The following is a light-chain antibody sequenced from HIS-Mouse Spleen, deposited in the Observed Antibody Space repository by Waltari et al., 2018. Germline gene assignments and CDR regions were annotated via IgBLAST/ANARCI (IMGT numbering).Light chain of an antibody. CDR2: EDS. CDR1: ALPKKY. J-gene: IGLJ2*01. CDR3: YSTDSSGNHRV. Sequence: SYALTQPPAVSVSPGQTAGITCSGDALPKKYAYWYQQKSGQAPVLVIYEDSKRPSGIPERFSGSSSGTMATLTISGAQVEDEADYYCYSTDSSGNHRVFGGGTKLTVL. V-gene: IGLV3-10*01.